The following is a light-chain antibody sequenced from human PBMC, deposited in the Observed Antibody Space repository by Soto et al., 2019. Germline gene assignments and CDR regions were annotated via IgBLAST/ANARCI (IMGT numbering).Light chain of an antibody. CDR2: DVS. J-gene: IGLJ2*01. V-gene: IGLV2-14*01. Sequence: QSALTQPASVSGSPGQSITISCTGTSSDVGGHNYVSWYQQHPGKAPKFMIYDVSYRPSGVSNRFSGSKSGNTASLTISGLQAEDEADYYCSSYTSSSTVVFGGGTQLTVL. CDR3: SSYTSSSTVV. CDR1: SSDVGGHNY.